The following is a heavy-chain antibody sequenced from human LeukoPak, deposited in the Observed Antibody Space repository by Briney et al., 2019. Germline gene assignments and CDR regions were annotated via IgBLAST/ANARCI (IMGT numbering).Heavy chain of an antibody. Sequence: PGGSLRLSCAASGFIFSSYAMTWVRQAPGKGLDWVSGISGSGANTYYADSVKGRFTISRDNSKDTLYLQMNSLRAEDTAIYYCAKLGGPYNWDYAGLNYMDVWGKGTTFTVSS. D-gene: IGHD1-7*01. V-gene: IGHV3-23*01. J-gene: IGHJ6*03. CDR1: GFIFSSYA. CDR2: ISGSGANT. CDR3: AKLGGPYNWDYAGLNYMDV.